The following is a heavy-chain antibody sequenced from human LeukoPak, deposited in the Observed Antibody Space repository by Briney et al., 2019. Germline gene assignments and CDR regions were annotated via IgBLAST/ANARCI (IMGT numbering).Heavy chain of an antibody. V-gene: IGHV3-21*01. J-gene: IGHJ4*02. CDR2: ISAGSSYI. Sequence: VRQXPGKGLEWVSSISAGSSYIYYADSVKGRFTISRDNAKNSLYLQMNSLRAEDTAVYYCARVEMATIGDYWGQGTLVTVSS. D-gene: IGHD5-24*01. CDR3: ARVEMATIGDY.